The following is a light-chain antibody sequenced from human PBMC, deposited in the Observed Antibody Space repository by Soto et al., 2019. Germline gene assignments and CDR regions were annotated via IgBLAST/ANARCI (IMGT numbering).Light chain of an antibody. J-gene: IGKJ4*01. CDR3: QQYDNYPLT. CDR1: QSVRSW. Sequence: DIQMTQSPATLSASVGDRVTITCLASQSVRSWLAWYQQKPGTAPKLLIFDASRLESGVPSRFSGSASGTELTLTISSLQPDDFATYYCQQYDNYPLTFGGGTKVDIK. CDR2: DAS. V-gene: IGKV1-5*01.